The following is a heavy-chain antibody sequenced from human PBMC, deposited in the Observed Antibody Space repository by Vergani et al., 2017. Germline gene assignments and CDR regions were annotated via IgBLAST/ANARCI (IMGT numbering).Heavy chain of an antibody. D-gene: IGHD2-2*01. CDR2: IIPLFDTA. Sequence: QVQLVQSGAEVKKPGSSVKVSCKTSGGTFSSYAISWVRQAPGQGLEWMGGIIPLFDTANYAQKFQGRVTITADESTSTAYMELSSLRSEDTAVYYCARAPSRECSSTSCYSLGYYYYMDVWGKGTTVTVSS. CDR1: GGTFSSYA. V-gene: IGHV1-69*01. J-gene: IGHJ6*03. CDR3: ARAPSRECSSTSCYSLGYYYYMDV.